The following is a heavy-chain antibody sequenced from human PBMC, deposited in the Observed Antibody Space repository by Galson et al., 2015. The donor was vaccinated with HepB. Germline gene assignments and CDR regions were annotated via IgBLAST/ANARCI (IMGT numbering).Heavy chain of an antibody. CDR3: ARRYCSGKTCSGDFDL. CDR2: IYPTDFET. D-gene: IGHD2-15*01. J-gene: IGHJ4*01. Sequence: QSGEEVKKPGESLRISCKGSGYRFINNWIGWVRQRPGKGLEWIGIIYPTDFETKYSPSFQGQVSFSVDKSISTAYLKWSSLKASDTATYYCARRYCSGKTCSGDFDLWGHGTLVTVSS. V-gene: IGHV5-51*03. CDR1: GYRFINNW.